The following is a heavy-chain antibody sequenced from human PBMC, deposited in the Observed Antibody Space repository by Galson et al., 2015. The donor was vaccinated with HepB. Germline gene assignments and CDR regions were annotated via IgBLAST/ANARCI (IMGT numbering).Heavy chain of an antibody. D-gene: IGHD5-18*01. CDR1: GYTLTELS. CDR3: ARGAGGSYGSYYGMDV. Sequence: SVKVSCKVSGYTLTELSMHWVRQAPGKGLEWMGGFDPEDGETIYAQKFQGRVTMTEDTSTDTAYMELSSLRSEDTAVYYCARGAGGSYGSYYGMDVWGQGTTVTVSS. CDR2: FDPEDGET. J-gene: IGHJ6*02. V-gene: IGHV1-24*01.